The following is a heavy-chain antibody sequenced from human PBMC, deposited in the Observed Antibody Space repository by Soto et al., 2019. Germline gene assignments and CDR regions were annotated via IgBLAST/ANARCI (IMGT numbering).Heavy chain of an antibody. J-gene: IGHJ5*01. CDR2: IDPSDSYT. V-gene: IGHV5-10-1*01. CDR3: ARVHKNWFDS. Sequence: GESLKISCDASGYNFTAFCIHLVRQMPGKGLEWLGKIDPSDSYTNYSPSFGGHVTISTDNSITTAYLQWSSLRASDTALYFCARVHKNWFDSWAQGTMVTVSS. CDR1: GYNFTAFC.